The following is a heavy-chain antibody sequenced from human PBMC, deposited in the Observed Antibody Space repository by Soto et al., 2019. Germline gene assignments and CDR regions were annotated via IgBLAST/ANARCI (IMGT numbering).Heavy chain of an antibody. V-gene: IGHV1-2*02. CDR3: ATSTISMIPDGDAFDI. J-gene: IGHJ3*02. D-gene: IGHD3-22*01. CDR1: GYTFSGHY. CDR2: INPNRGGT. Sequence: ASVKVSCKASGYTFSGHYLLWVRQAPGQGLEWMGWINPNRGGTNHAQKFQGRVTMTRDTSISTAYMELSRLTSDDTAVYYCATSTISMIPDGDAFDIWGQGTLVAVSS.